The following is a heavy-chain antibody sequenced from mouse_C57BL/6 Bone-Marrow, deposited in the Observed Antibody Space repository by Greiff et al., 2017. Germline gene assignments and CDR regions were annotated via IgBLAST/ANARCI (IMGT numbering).Heavy chain of an antibody. Sequence: VQLKESGPELVKPGASVKIPCKASGYTFTDYNMDWVKQSHGKSLEWIGDINPNNGGTIYNQKFKGKATLTVDKSSSTAYMELRSLTSEDTAVYYCARKDYYGSSYGNYAMDYWGQGTSVTVSS. CDR2: INPNNGGT. V-gene: IGHV1-18*01. CDR3: ARKDYYGSSYGNYAMDY. D-gene: IGHD1-1*01. J-gene: IGHJ4*01. CDR1: GYTFTDYN.